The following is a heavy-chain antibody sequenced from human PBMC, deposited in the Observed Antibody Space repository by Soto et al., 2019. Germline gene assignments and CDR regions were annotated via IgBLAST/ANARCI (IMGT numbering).Heavy chain of an antibody. V-gene: IGHV4-4*07. CDR1: GGSISEKY. D-gene: IGHD1-20*01. CDR2: IFANGHT. J-gene: IGHJ5*02. CDR3: TRRYNWNDNCFDP. Sequence: SETLSLTCIVSGGSISEKYWNWVRQPPGKGLEWIGLIFANGHTDYNPSLKSRVTMSVDASKNQFSLRLTSVTAADTAIYYCTRRYNWNDNCFDPWGPGALVTVSS.